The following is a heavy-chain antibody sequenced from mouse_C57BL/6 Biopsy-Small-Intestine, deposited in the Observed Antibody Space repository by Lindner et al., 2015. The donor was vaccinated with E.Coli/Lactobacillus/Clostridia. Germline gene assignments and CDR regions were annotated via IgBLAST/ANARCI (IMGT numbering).Heavy chain of an antibody. CDR2: IDPEIGGT. CDR1: GYTFTDYE. J-gene: IGHJ2*01. D-gene: IGHD1-1*01. V-gene: IGHV1-15*01. Sequence: VQLQESGAELVRPGASVTLSCKASGYTFTDYELYWVKQTPVHGLEWIGAIDPEIGGTTYNQRFKGKAILTADKSSSTAYMELRSLTSEDSAVYCCTFYYGSSPYYFDHWGQGTTLTVSS. CDR3: TFYYGSSPYYFDH.